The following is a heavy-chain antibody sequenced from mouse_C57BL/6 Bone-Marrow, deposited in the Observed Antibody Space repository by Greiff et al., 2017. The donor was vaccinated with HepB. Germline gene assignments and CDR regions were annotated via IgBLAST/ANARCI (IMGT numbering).Heavy chain of an antibody. J-gene: IGHJ2*01. CDR2: ISSGGDYI. V-gene: IGHV5-9-1*02. Sequence: EVQVVESGEGLVKPGGSLKLSCAASGFTFSSYAMSWVRQTPEKRLEWVAYISSGGDYIYYADTVKGRFTISRDNARNTLYLQMSSLKSEDTAMYYCTRDREEYDSHYFDYWGQGTTLTVSS. CDR3: TRDREEYDSHYFDY. CDR1: GFTFSSYA. D-gene: IGHD2-4*01.